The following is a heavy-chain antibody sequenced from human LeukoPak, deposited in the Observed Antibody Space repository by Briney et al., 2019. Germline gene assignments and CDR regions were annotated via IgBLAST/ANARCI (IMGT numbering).Heavy chain of an antibody. CDR3: ARERELWFGELYHYYYGMDV. J-gene: IGHJ6*02. Sequence: ASVKVSCKASGYTFTSYGISWVRQAPGQGLEWMGWISAYNGNTNYEQKLQGRVAMTTDTSTSTAYMELRSLRSDDTAVYYCARERELWFGELYHYYYGMDVWGQGTTVTVSS. CDR1: GYTFTSYG. CDR2: ISAYNGNT. V-gene: IGHV1-18*01. D-gene: IGHD3-10*01.